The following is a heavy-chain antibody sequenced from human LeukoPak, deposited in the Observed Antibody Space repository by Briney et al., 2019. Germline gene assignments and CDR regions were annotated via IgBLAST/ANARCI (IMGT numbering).Heavy chain of an antibody. Sequence: PGGSLRLSCAASEFSVGSNYMTWVRQAPGKGLEWVSLIYSGGSTYYADSVKGRFTISRDNSKNTLYLQMNSLRAEDTAVYYCAKRYCSGGSCYYYYMDVWGKGTTVTVSS. J-gene: IGHJ6*03. CDR2: IYSGGST. CDR3: AKRYCSGGSCYYYYMDV. D-gene: IGHD2-15*01. V-gene: IGHV3-66*04. CDR1: EFSVGSNY.